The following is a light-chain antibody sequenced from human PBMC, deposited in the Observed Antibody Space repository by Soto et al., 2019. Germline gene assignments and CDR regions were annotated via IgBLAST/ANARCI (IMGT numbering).Light chain of an antibody. V-gene: IGLV2-14*01. J-gene: IGLJ2*01. CDR2: EVS. CDR1: SSDVGGYKY. CDR3: SSYTGSSTYVV. Sequence: QSVLTQPASVSGSPGQSITISCTGTSSDVGGYKYVSWYQQHPGKAPKLMIYEVSNRPSGVSNRFSGSKSGNTASLTISGLQAEDEAVYYCSSYTGSSTYVVFGGGTKSPS.